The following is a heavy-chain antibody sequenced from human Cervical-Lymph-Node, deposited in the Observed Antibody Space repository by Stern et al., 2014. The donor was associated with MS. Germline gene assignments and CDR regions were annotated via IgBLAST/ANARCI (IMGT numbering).Heavy chain of an antibody. J-gene: IGHJ1*01. CDR3: AKDGGSYSAFQN. Sequence: VQLVESGGGLVQPGRSLRLSCAASGFTFGGYAMHWVRQAPGKGLEWVSGISWNSGSIGYADSVKGRFTISRDNAKNSLYLQMNSLRAEDTALYYCAKDGGSYSAFQNWGQGTLVTVSS. CDR2: ISWNSGSI. V-gene: IGHV3-9*01. CDR1: GFTFGGYA. D-gene: IGHD1-26*01.